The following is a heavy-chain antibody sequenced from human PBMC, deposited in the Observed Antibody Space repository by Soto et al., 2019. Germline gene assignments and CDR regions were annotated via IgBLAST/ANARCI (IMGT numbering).Heavy chain of an antibody. CDR1: GFTFSSYA. Sequence: PGGSLRLSCAASGFTFSSYAMSWVRQAPGKGLEWVSAISGSGGSTYYADSVKGRFTISGDNSKNTLYLQMNSLRAEDTAVYYCAKGRGAAGPLGMDVWGQGTTVTVSS. CDR3: AKGRGAAGPLGMDV. V-gene: IGHV3-23*01. D-gene: IGHD6-13*01. J-gene: IGHJ6*02. CDR2: ISGSGGST.